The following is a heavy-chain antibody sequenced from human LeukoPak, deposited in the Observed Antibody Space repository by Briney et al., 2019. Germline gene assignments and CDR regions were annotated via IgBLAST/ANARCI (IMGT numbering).Heavy chain of an antibody. CDR3: ARDPSYYDFWSGYYGWSDY. V-gene: IGHV1-46*01. Sequence: ASVKVSCKASGGTFSSYAISWVRQAPGQGLEWMGIINPSGGSTSYAQKFQGRVTMTRDTSTSTVYMELSSLRSEDTAVYYCARDPSYYDFWSGYYGWSDYWGQGTLVTVSS. CDR1: GGTFSSYA. CDR2: INPSGGST. D-gene: IGHD3-3*01. J-gene: IGHJ4*02.